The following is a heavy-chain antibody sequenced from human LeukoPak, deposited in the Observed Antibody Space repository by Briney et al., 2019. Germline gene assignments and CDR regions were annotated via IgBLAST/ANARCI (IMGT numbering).Heavy chain of an antibody. J-gene: IGHJ6*03. V-gene: IGHV3-21*01. Sequence: GGSLRLSCAASGFTFSSYSMNWVRQAPGKGLEWVSSISSSSSYKYYADSVKGRFTISRDNAKNSLYLQMNSLRAEDTAVYYCAREGLSRGYYYYMDVWGKGTTVTISS. CDR3: AREGLSRGYYYYMDV. CDR1: GFTFSSYS. CDR2: ISSSSSYK. D-gene: IGHD3/OR15-3a*01.